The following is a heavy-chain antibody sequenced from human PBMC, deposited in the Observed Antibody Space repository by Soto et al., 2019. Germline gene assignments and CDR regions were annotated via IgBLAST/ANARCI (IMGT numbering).Heavy chain of an antibody. Sequence: QVQLVQSGAEVKRPGSSVKVSCKASGGAFNNYAIYWVRQAPGQGLEGLGTIVPVFPSVYYAPRFQGRLTITADGSTDTVYMMLTSLKSEDTAVYYCAREMPSTAAAYFYYGLNVWSQGTSVTVSS. D-gene: IGHD6-13*01. J-gene: IGHJ6*02. V-gene: IGHV1-69*18. CDR2: IVPVFPSV. CDR1: GGAFNNYA. CDR3: AREMPSTAAAYFYYGLNV.